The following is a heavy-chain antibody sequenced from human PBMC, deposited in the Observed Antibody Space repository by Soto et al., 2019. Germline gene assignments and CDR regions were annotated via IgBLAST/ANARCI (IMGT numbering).Heavy chain of an antibody. CDR3: AKRGPDSSASFHFDY. J-gene: IGHJ4*02. V-gene: IGHV3-23*01. CDR2: VSGGGGTT. CDR1: GFTFSRNA. D-gene: IGHD3-22*01. Sequence: PGGSLRLSCTVSGFTFSRNAMSWVRQAPGKGLQWVSTVSGGGGTTYYADSVKGRFTISRDNSKNTLFLEMSSLSAEDTAVYYCAKRGPDSSASFHFDYWGLGTLVTVSS.